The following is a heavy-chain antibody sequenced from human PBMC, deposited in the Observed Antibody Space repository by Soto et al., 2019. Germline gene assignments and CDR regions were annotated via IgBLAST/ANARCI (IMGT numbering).Heavy chain of an antibody. Sequence: ASVKVSCKASGYIFTGYFIQWLRQAPGQGLEWMGWINPNTSATNYAQKFQGRVTMTRDTSLGTAYMELTSLRPDDTALYYCARITRGRDHYYGMDVWGQGTTVTVS. CDR3: ARITRGRDHYYGMDV. J-gene: IGHJ6*02. CDR2: INPNTSAT. D-gene: IGHD3-10*01. V-gene: IGHV1-2*02. CDR1: GYIFTGYF.